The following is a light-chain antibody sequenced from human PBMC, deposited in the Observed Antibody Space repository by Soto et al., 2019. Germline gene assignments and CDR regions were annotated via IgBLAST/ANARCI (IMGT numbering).Light chain of an antibody. CDR1: QIVSSY. V-gene: IGKV3-11*01. CDR3: QQRSNWPPFT. CDR2: DAS. Sequence: EIVLTQSPATLSLSPGERATLSCRASQIVSSYLAWYQQKPGQAPRLLIYDASNRAPGIPARFSGSGSGTDFTLTISSLEPEDFAVYYCQQRSNWPPFTFGPGTKVDIK. J-gene: IGKJ3*01.